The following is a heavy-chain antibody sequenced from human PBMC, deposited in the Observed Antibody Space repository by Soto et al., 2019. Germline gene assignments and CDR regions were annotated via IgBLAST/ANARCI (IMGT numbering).Heavy chain of an antibody. D-gene: IGHD2-8*01. J-gene: IGHJ5*02. V-gene: IGHV4-59*12. Sequence: PSETLSLTCTVSGGSISSYYWSWVRQPPGKGLEWIGYIFYTGSTNSNPSLKSRVTISVDTSKNQFSLRLTSATAADTAVYYCARCLHCSNGGRFDPWGQGALVTVSS. CDR2: IFYTGST. CDR1: GGSISSYY. CDR3: ARCLHCSNGGRFDP.